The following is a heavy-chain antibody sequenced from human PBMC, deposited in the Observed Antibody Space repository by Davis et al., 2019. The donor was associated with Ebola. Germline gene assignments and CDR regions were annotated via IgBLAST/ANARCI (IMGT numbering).Heavy chain of an antibody. J-gene: IGHJ3*02. CDR1: GGPVTYYY. D-gene: IGHD3-22*01. CDR2: IYTSGST. CDR3: ARDRSYYYEGAFDI. V-gene: IGHV4-4*07. Sequence: PSETLSLTCSFSGGPVTYYYWNWIRQSAGKGLEWIGRIYTSGSTDYNPSLKSRVTMSVDTSKKQLSLKLTSVTAADTAVYYCARDRSYYYEGAFDIWGQGTKVTVSS.